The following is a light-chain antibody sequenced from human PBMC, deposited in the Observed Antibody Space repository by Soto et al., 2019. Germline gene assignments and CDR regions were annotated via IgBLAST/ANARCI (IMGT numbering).Light chain of an antibody. Sequence: EIVLTQSPATLSLSPGERATLSCRASQSVSSYLAWYQQKPGQAPRLLIYDASNRATGIPARLSGGGSGTDFTLTISSLEPEDFAVYYCQQRFNWPRFTFGQGTKLEIK. CDR3: QQRFNWPRFT. CDR2: DAS. J-gene: IGKJ2*01. CDR1: QSVSSY. V-gene: IGKV3-11*01.